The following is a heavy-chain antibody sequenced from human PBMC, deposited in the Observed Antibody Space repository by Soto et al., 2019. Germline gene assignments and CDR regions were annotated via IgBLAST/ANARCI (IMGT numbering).Heavy chain of an antibody. CDR3: AIFLMQQLRAYGMDV. V-gene: IGHV4-31*03. CDR1: GGSISSGGYY. Sequence: SETLSLTCTVSGGSISSGGYYWSWIRQHPGKGLEWIGYIYYSGSTYYNPSLKSRVTISVDTSKNQFSLKLSSVTAADTAVYYCAIFLMQQLRAYGMDVWXQGTTVTVSS. D-gene: IGHD6-13*01. J-gene: IGHJ6*01. CDR2: IYYSGST.